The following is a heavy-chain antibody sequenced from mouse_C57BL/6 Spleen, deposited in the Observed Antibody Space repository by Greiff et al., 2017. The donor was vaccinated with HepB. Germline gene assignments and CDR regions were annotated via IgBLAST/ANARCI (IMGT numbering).Heavy chain of an antibody. D-gene: IGHD4-1*02. CDR1: GFTFTDYY. V-gene: IGHV7-3*01. Sequence: DVKLVESGGGLVQPGGSLSLSCAASGFTFTDYYMSWVRQPPGKALEWLGFIRNKANGYTTEYSASVKGRFTISGDNSQSILYLQRNALRAEDSATYYCARSSTGYYFDYWGQGTTLTVAS. CDR2: IRNKANGYTT. CDR3: ARSSTGYYFDY. J-gene: IGHJ2*01.